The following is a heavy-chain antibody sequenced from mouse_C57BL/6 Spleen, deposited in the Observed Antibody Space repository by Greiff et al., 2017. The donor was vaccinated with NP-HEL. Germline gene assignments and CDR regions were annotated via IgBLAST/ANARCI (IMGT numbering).Heavy chain of an antibody. CDR3: ARLVTTVLDY. CDR1: GYTFTSYW. J-gene: IGHJ2*01. D-gene: IGHD1-1*01. CDR2: IHPTSGST. V-gene: IGHV1-64*01. Sequence: VQLQQPGAELVKPGASVKLSCKASGYTFTSYWMHWVKQRPVQGLEWIGMIHPTSGSTNYNEKFKSKATLTVDKSSSTAYMQLSSLTSEDSAVYYCARLVTTVLDYWGQGTTLTVSS.